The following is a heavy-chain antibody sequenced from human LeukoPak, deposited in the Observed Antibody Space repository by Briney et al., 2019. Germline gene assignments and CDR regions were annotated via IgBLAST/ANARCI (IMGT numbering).Heavy chain of an antibody. J-gene: IGHJ4*02. D-gene: IGHD4-23*01. CDR2: IIPIFGTA. CDR1: GGTFSSST. V-gene: IGHV1-69*05. Sequence: SVKVSCKASGGTFSSSTISWVRQAPGQGLEWMGGIIPIFGTANYAQKLQGRVTITTDESTSTVYMELSSLRSEDTAVYYCAREDGGLDYWGQGTLVTVSS. CDR3: AREDGGLDY.